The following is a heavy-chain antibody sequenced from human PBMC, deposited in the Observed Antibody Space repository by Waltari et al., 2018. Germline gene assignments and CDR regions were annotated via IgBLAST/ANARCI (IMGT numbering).Heavy chain of an antibody. D-gene: IGHD3-16*01. CDR2: INPNSGGT. J-gene: IGHJ4*02. CDR3: ARDRRVIMITFGGVLDY. V-gene: IGHV1-2*06. CDR1: GYTFTGYY. Sequence: QVQLVQSGAEVKKPGASVKVSCKASGYTFTGYYMHWVRQAPGQGLEWMGRINPNSGGTNYAQKFQGRVTMTRDTSISTAYMELSRLRSDDTAVYYCARDRRVIMITFGGVLDYWGQGTLVTVSS.